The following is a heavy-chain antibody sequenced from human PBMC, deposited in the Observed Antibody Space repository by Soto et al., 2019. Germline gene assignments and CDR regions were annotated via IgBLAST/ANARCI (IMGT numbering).Heavy chain of an antibody. CDR1: GGSISSGGYY. CDR2: IYYSGST. D-gene: IGHD6-13*01. CDR3: ARERGGSSWYGPDY. Sequence: QVQLQESGPGLVKPSQTLSLTCTVSGGSISSGGYYWSWIRQHPGKGLERIGYIYYSGSTYYNPSLKSRVTISVDTSKNQFSPKLSSVTAADTAVYYCARERGGSSWYGPDYWGQGTLVTVSS. J-gene: IGHJ4*02. V-gene: IGHV4-31*03.